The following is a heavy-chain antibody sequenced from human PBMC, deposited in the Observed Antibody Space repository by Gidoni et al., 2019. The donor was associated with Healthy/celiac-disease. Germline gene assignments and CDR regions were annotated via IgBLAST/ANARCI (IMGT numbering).Heavy chain of an antibody. D-gene: IGHD6-13*01. CDR2: IYSGGST. CDR3: ARDITRIEAAGPYYDGMDV. Sequence: VQLVESGGGLIQPGGSLSLSCAASGFTVSSNYMIWVRQAPGKGLEWVSVIYSGGSTYYADSGKGRFTISRDNSKNTLYLQMNSLRAEDTAVYYCARDITRIEAAGPYYDGMDVWGQGTTVTVSS. V-gene: IGHV3-53*01. J-gene: IGHJ6*02. CDR1: GFTVSSNY.